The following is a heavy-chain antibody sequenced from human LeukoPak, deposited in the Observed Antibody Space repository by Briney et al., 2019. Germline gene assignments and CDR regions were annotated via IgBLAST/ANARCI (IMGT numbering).Heavy chain of an antibody. D-gene: IGHD6-13*01. Sequence: GESQKISCKGSGYSFTSYWISWVRQMPGKGLEWMGRIDPSDAYTNYSPSFQGHVTISSDKSIKTAYLQWSSLKASDTAMYYCARHEGYSSSAEVYWGQGTLVTVSS. CDR1: GYSFTSYW. CDR3: ARHEGYSSSAEVY. V-gene: IGHV5-10-1*01. CDR2: IDPSDAYT. J-gene: IGHJ4*02.